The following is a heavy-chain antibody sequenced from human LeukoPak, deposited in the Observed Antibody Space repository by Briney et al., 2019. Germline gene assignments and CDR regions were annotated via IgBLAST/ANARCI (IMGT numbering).Heavy chain of an antibody. D-gene: IGHD3-9*01. CDR2: ISGSGGST. V-gene: IGHV3-23*01. J-gene: IGHJ3*02. CDR1: GFTFSSYA. Sequence: GGSLRLSCAASGFTFSSYAMSWVRQAPGKGLEWVSAISGSGGSTYYAEPVKGRFTISRDNSKNTLYPQMNSLRAEDTAVYYCAKVSLRYFDHWGGAFDIWGQGTMVTVSS. CDR3: AKVSLRYFDHWGGAFDI.